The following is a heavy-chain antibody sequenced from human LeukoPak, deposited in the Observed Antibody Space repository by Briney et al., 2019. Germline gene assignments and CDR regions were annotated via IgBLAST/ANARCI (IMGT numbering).Heavy chain of an antibody. CDR1: GFTFSSFW. J-gene: IGHJ4*02. CDR2: INSDGNII. Sequence: GGSLRLSRAASGFTFSSFWMHWVRQVPGKGLVWVSRINSDGNIITYADSVKGRFTISRDNARNLVYLQMKSLRAEDTAVYYCVAGMGNYWGQGTMVPV. V-gene: IGHV3-74*01. CDR3: VAGMGNY. D-gene: IGHD6-13*01.